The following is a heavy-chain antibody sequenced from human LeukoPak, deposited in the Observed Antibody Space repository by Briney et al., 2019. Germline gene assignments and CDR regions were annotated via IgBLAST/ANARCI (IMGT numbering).Heavy chain of an antibody. J-gene: IGHJ6*03. Sequence: GGSLRLSCAASGFTFSNYWMHWVRQAPGKGLVWVSRINSDGINTSYADSVKGRFTISRDNAKNTLYLQMNSLRAEDTAVYYCARCAKYQLLLYAGYYYYMDVWGKGTTVTISS. V-gene: IGHV3-74*01. CDR2: INSDGINT. CDR3: ARCAKYQLLLYAGYYYYMDV. CDR1: GFTFSNYW. D-gene: IGHD2-2*01.